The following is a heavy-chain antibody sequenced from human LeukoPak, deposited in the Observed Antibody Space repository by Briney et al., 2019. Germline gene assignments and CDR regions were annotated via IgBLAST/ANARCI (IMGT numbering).Heavy chain of an antibody. CDR1: GYTFTSYY. CDR2: INPSAGTT. J-gene: IGHJ4*02. V-gene: IGHV1-46*01. CDR3: ARDQWGAVDY. D-gene: IGHD3-16*01. Sequence: ASVKVSCKASGYTFTSYYIHWVRQAPGQGLEWMGIINPSAGTTSYAQKFQDRVTMTRDTSTSTVYMELSSLRSEDTAVYYCARDQWGAVDYWGQGTLVTVSS.